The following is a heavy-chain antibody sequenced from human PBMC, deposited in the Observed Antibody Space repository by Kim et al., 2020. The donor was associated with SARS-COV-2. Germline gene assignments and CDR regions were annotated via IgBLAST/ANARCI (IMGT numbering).Heavy chain of an antibody. V-gene: IGHV3-11*01. CDR2: ISTRGESI. D-gene: IGHD5-12*01. Sequence: GGSLRLSCAASGLSFSDSYMNWVRQAPGKGLEWLSCISTRGESIFYAYSVEGRFTISRDNAKNSMYLQMNYLRDEDTAVYYYGRSGNGYNAFGIWGQGDLVTVSS. CDR1: GLSFSDSY. CDR3: GRSGNGYNAFGI. J-gene: IGHJ4*02.